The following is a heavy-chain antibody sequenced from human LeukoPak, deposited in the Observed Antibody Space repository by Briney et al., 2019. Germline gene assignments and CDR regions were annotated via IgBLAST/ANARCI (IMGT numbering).Heavy chain of an antibody. CDR3: VREHYNYYMDV. Sequence: PGGSLRLSCAASGFTFSRYSMTWVRQAPGKGLEWVSSITSSSSYIYYADSVKGRFTISRDNAKNSLYLQMNSLRAEDTALYYCVREHYNYYMDVWGKGTTVTVSS. V-gene: IGHV3-21*04. J-gene: IGHJ6*03. CDR2: ITSSSSYI. CDR1: GFTFSRYS.